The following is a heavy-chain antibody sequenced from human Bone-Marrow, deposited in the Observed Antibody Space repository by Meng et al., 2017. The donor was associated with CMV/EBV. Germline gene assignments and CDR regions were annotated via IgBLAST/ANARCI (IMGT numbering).Heavy chain of an antibody. V-gene: IGHV1-18*01. Sequence: ASVKVSCKASGYTFTSYGISWVRQAPGQGLEWMGWISAYNGNTYYAQKLQGRVTMTTDTSTSTAYMELRSLRSDDTAVYYCARDVALLWFGELLSGFDYWGQGTLVTISS. CDR2: ISAYNGNT. CDR3: ARDVALLWFGELLSGFDY. D-gene: IGHD3-10*01. J-gene: IGHJ4*02. CDR1: GYTFTSYG.